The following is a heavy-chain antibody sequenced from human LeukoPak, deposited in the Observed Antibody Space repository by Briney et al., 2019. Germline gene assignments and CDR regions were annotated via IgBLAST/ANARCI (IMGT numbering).Heavy chain of an antibody. CDR3: AKVYYYDGSGNYYYYYGMDV. J-gene: IGHJ6*02. Sequence: GGSLRLSCAASGFTFSSYGMHWVRQAPGKGLEWVAVISYDGSNKYYADSVKGRFTISRDNSKNTLYLQMNSLRAEDTAVYYCAKVYYYDGSGNYYYYYGMDVWGQGTTVTVSS. CDR1: GFTFSSYG. D-gene: IGHD3-22*01. V-gene: IGHV3-30*18. CDR2: ISYDGSNK.